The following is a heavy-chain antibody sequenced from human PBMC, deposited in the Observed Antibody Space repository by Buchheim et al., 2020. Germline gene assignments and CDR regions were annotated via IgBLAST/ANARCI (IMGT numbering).Heavy chain of an antibody. D-gene: IGHD3-3*01. CDR1: GFTFSSYA. J-gene: IGHJ6*02. Sequence: QVQLVESGGGVVQPGRSLRLSCAASGFTFSSYAMHWVRQAPGKGLEWVAVISYDGSNKYYADSVKGRFTISRDNSKNTLYMQMNSLRAEDTVVYYCARTQGDFWSGYPTYYYYYGMDVWGQGTT. CDR2: ISYDGSNK. CDR3: ARTQGDFWSGYPTYYYYYGMDV. V-gene: IGHV3-30*04.